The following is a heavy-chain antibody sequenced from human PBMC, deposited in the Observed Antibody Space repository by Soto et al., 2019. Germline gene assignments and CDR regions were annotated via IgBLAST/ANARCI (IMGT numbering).Heavy chain of an antibody. CDR3: ARDVCSGGSCQPGHYYYGMDV. J-gene: IGHJ6*02. V-gene: IGHV3-21*01. CDR1: GFTFNSYS. CDR2: ISSSSSYI. Sequence: EVQLVESGGGLVRPGGSLRLSCAASGFTFNSYSMNWVRQAPGKGLEWVSSISSSSSYIYYADSVKGRFTISRDNAKNSLYLQMNSLRAEDTAVYYCARDVCSGGSCQPGHYYYGMDVWGQGTTVTVSS. D-gene: IGHD2-15*01.